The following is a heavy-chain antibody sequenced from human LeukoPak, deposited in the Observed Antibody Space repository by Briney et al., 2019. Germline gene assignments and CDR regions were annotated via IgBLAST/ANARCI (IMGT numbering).Heavy chain of an antibody. V-gene: IGHV1-18*01. J-gene: IGHJ6*02. CDR1: GYTFTSYG. Sequence: ASVKVSCKASGYTFTSYGISWVRQAPGQGLEWMGWISAYNGNTNYAQKLQGRVTMTRNTSISTAYMELSSLRSDDTAVYYCARESDLGYCSSTSCYYYYGMDVWGQGTTVTVSS. D-gene: IGHD2-2*01. CDR2: ISAYNGNT. CDR3: ARESDLGYCSSTSCYYYYGMDV.